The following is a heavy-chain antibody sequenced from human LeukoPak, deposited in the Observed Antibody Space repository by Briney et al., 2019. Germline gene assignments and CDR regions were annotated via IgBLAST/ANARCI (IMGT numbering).Heavy chain of an antibody. CDR2: IGGIGAST. J-gene: IGHJ5*02. V-gene: IGHV3-23*01. D-gene: IGHD4-17*01. CDR1: GFTFSSYS. Sequence: GGSLRLSCAASGFTFSSYSMNWVRQTPGKGLEWASSIGGIGASTYYADSVKGRFTISRDNSKNTLYLQMNSLRAEDTALYYCAKAAYGDYVNWFDPWGQGILVIVSS. CDR3: AKAAYGDYVNWFDP.